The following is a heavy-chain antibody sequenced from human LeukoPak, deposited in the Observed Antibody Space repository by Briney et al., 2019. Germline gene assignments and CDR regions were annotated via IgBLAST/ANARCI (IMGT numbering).Heavy chain of an antibody. CDR3: AKTEGAEGDSSVSFFDY. V-gene: IGHV3-30-3*02. CDR1: GFTFSSYA. D-gene: IGHD3-22*01. CDR2: ISYDGSNK. J-gene: IGHJ4*02. Sequence: GGSLRLSCAASGFTFSSYAMHWVRQAPGKGLEWVAVISYDGSNKYYADSVKGRFTISRDNSKNTLYLQMNSLRAEDTAVYYCAKTEGAEGDSSVSFFDYWGQGTLVTVSS.